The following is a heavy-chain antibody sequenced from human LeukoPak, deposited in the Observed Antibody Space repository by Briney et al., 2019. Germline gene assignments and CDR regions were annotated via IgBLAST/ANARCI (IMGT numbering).Heavy chain of an antibody. CDR1: GYSISSGYY. CDR2: IYHSGST. V-gene: IGHV4-38-2*02. Sequence: SETLSLTCTVSGYSISSGYYWGWIRQPPGKGLEWIGSIYHSGSTYYNPSLKSRVTISVDTSKNQFSLKLSSVTAADTAVYYCARDLQAYYYYYYMDVWGKGTTVTVSS. CDR3: ARDLQAYYYYYYMDV. J-gene: IGHJ6*03.